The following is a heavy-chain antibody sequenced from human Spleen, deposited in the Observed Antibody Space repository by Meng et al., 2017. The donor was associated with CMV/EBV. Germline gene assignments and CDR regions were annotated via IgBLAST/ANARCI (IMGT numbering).Heavy chain of an antibody. V-gene: IGHV1-18*01. CDR2: ISAHNGKT. CDR3: ARVRDILTVQGVRYFDY. D-gene: IGHD3-9*01. Sequence: ASVKVSCKASGYTFTSYDINWVRQATGQGLEWMGWISAHNGKTNYGQKFQGRVTMTTDTSTNTAYMELRSLRSDDTAVYYCARVRDILTVQGVRYFDYGGQGTLVTVSS. CDR1: GYTFTSYD. J-gene: IGHJ4*02.